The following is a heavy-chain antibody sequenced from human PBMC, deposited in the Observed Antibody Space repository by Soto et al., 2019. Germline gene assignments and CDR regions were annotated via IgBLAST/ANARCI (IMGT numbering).Heavy chain of an antibody. D-gene: IGHD3-9*01. J-gene: IGHJ4*02. V-gene: IGHV4-39*01. CDR1: GVSISSGDYY. CDR2: IYYSGST. CDR3: ARHDWAKPFDY. Sequence: ETLSLTCTVSGVSISSGDYYWSWIRQPPGKGLEWIGSIYYSGSTCYNPSLKSRVTISVDTSKNQFSLKLSSVTAADTAVYYCARHDWAKPFDYWGQGTLVTVSS.